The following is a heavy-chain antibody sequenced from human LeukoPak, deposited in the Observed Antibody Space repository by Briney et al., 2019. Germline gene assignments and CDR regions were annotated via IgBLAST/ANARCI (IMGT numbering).Heavy chain of an antibody. Sequence: SVKVSCKASGYTFTSYDINWVRQATGQGLEWMGRIIPIFGIANYAQKFQGRVTITADKSTSTAYMELSSLRSEDTAVYYCARGMLGVTDNWFDPWGQGTLVTVSS. CDR3: ARGMLGVTDNWFDP. CDR2: IIPIFGIA. J-gene: IGHJ5*02. D-gene: IGHD3-10*02. CDR1: GYTFTSYD. V-gene: IGHV1-69*04.